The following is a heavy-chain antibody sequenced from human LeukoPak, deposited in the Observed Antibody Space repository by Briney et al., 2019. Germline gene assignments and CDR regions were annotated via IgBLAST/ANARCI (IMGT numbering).Heavy chain of an antibody. Sequence: GESLKISCKGSGYSFTSYWIGWVRQMPGKGLEWVGIVFAGDSDTRYSPSFQGQVTISADKSISTALVQWSSLKASDTAMYYCVRPXDYSGXFYXDYXGQXXLXXXSS. CDR2: VFAGDSDT. CDR1: GYSFTSYW. D-gene: IGHD4-11*01. V-gene: IGHV5-51*01. CDR3: VRPXDYSGXFYXDY. J-gene: IGHJ4*02.